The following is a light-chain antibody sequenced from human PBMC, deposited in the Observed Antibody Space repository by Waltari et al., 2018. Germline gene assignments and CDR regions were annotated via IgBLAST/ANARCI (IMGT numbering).Light chain of an antibody. J-gene: IGKJ1*01. CDR3: QHHVCLPAT. CDR2: GAY. V-gene: IGKV3-20*01. CDR1: QSVNTY. Sequence: IVLTQSPGTLSLSPGERATPSCRASQSVNTYLAWYQQKPGQAPRLLIYGAYTRAAGIPDRFSGSGFGTDFSLTISRLEAEDFAVYYCQHHVCLPATFGQGTKVEIK.